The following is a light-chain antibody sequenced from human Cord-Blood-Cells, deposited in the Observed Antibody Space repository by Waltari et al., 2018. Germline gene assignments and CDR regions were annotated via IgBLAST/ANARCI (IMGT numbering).Light chain of an antibody. J-gene: IGKJ1*01. V-gene: IGKV3-15*01. CDR1: QSVSSH. CDR2: GAA. CDR3: QQYNNHWT. Sequence: EIVMTQSPATLSVSPGDRATLSCRASQSVSSHLAWYKQKPGQAPRLLISGAATRATGIPARFSCSGSATEFTLTISSLQSEDFAVYYCQQYNNHWTFGQGTKVEIK.